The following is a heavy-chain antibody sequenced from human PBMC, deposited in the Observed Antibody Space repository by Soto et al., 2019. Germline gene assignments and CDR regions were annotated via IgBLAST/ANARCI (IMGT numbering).Heavy chain of an antibody. D-gene: IGHD6-6*01. CDR1: GVAISGGGFY. J-gene: IGHJ4*02. V-gene: IGHV4-31*02. CDR2: ISSVGNT. Sequence: TLSLTWTVSGVAISGGGFYWTWIRQHPGKVLDWIGYISSVGNTYYTPPLKSRLTISIDPSESHFSLNWSSVTAADTPVYYCARGGIAARTFDYWGQGTPVTVSS. CDR3: ARGGIAARTFDY.